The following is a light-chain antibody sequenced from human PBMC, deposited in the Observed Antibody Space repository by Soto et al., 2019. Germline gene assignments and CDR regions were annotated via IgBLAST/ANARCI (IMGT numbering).Light chain of an antibody. CDR3: QQRNSYPIT. CDR1: EPISYRS. CDR2: ATS. Sequence: SVLTQSPGTMSLSRGEGAALSCRASEPISYRSLAWYQHTPGRAPRLLIYATSSRAAGIPDRFVGSGSGTEFTLTISSLQPEDFATYYCQQRNSYPITFGQGTRLEI. J-gene: IGKJ5*01. V-gene: IGKV3D-20*02.